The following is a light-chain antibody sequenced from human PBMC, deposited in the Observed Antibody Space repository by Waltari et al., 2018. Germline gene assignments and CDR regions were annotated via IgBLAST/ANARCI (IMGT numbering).Light chain of an antibody. CDR3: SSYTTSGTLV. CDR2: GVN. V-gene: IGLV2-14*01. CDR1: SSDVGGYDS. Sequence: QSAPTQPASVSGSPGQSITISCTGTSSDVGGYDSVSWHQQYPGKAPKVMIYGVNNRPSGVSNRFSGSKSGNTASLIISGLQADDEADYYCSSYTTSGTLVFGTGTKVTVL. J-gene: IGLJ1*01.